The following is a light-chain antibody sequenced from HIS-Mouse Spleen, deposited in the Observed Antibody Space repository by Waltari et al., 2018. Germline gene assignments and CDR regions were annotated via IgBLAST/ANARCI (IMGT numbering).Light chain of an antibody. CDR3: QVWDSSSDPWV. J-gene: IGLJ3*02. V-gene: IGLV3-21*03. Sequence: SYVLTQPPSVSVAPGKTARIPYGGNHLGRKRVHWYQQQPGQAPVLGVYGDSDRPSGIPERFSGSNSGNTATLTISRVEAGDEADYYCQVWDSSSDPWVFGGGTKLTVL. CDR1: HLGRKR. CDR2: GDS.